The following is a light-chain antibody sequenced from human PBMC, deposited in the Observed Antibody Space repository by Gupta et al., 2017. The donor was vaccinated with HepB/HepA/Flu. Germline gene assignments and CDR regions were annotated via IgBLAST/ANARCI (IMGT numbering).Light chain of an antibody. V-gene: IGKV1-39*01. CDR3: QQTDNIPYT. CDR2: VAS. Sequence: DIEMTHSPSSLSASVGDRVTITCRTSQNIGNRLHWYQQKPGKAPRLLIYVASNLQRGVPSRFSGSGFGTDFTLTISRLQPEDFATYSCQQTDNIPYTFGQGTKVEIK. J-gene: IGKJ2*01. CDR1: QNIGNR.